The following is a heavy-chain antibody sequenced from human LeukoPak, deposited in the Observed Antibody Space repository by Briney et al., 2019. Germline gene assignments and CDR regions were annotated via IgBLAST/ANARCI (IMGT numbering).Heavy chain of an antibody. CDR3: ARHPYDVFAGYYLAY. Sequence: GESLKISCKASGYKFTSYWIGWVRQMPGKGPEWMGIIYPDDSDIRYSPSFQGQVTISADKSLSTAYLQWSSLKASDSAMYYCARHPYDVFAGYYLAYWGQGTLVTVSS. CDR2: IYPDDSDI. CDR1: GYKFTSYW. J-gene: IGHJ4*02. V-gene: IGHV5-51*01. D-gene: IGHD3-16*01.